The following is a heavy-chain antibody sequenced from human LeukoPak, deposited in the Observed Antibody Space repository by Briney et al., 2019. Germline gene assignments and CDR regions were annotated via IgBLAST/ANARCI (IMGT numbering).Heavy chain of an antibody. Sequence: GSLRLSCAASGFTFSSYAMSWVRQAPGKGLEWVSAISGSGGSTYYADSVKGRFTISRDNSKNTLYLQMNSLRAEDTAVYYCARERRGYYDILTGDYYYYYMDVWGKGTTVTVSS. V-gene: IGHV3-23*01. CDR3: ARERRGYYDILTGDYYYYYMDV. CDR2: ISGSGGST. CDR1: GFTFSSYA. J-gene: IGHJ6*03. D-gene: IGHD3-9*01.